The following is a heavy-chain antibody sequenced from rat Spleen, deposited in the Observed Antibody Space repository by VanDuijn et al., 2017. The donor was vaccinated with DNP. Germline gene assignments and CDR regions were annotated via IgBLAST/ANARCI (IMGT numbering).Heavy chain of an antibody. CDR1: GFTFKNYG. CDR3: ARHRAIAAIWDY. D-gene: IGHD1-2*01. J-gene: IGHJ2*01. Sequence: EVQLVESGGGLVQPGRSLILSCAASGFTFKNYGMAWVRQAPKKGLEWVASISASGGSTSYRDSVKGRFTISRDNAKNTQYLQMDSLRSEDTATYYCARHRAIAAIWDYWGQGVMVTVSS. CDR2: ISASGGST. V-gene: IGHV5S13*01.